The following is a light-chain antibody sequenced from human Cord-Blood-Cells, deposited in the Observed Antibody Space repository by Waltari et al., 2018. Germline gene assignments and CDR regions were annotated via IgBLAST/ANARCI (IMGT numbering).Light chain of an antibody. V-gene: IGLV2-14*01. Sequence: QSALTQPASVSGSPGQSITISCTGTSSDVGGYTYVSWYQQHPGKAPKLMIYDVSNRPSGVSKRFSGSKSGNTASLTISGLQAEDEADYYCSSYTSSSTLVVFGGGTKLTVL. CDR1: SSDVGGYTY. CDR3: SSYTSSSTLVV. J-gene: IGLJ2*01. CDR2: DVS.